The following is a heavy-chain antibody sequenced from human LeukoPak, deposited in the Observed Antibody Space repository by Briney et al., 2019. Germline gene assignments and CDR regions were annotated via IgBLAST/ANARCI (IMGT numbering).Heavy chain of an antibody. D-gene: IGHD3-22*01. V-gene: IGHV3-23*01. Sequence: GGSLRLSCAASGFTFSSYAMSRVRQAPGKGLEWVSAISGSGGSTYYVDSVKGRFTITRDNSENTLYLQMHSLRAEDTAVYYCARDRPNYYGSDGHYYRRDGDYWGRGTLVSVSS. J-gene: IGHJ4*02. CDR2: ISGSGGST. CDR1: GFTFSSYA. CDR3: ARDRPNYYGSDGHYYRRDGDY.